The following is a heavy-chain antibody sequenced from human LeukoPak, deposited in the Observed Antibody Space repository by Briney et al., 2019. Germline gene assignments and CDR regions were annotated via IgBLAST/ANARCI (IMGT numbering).Heavy chain of an antibody. V-gene: IGHV3-23*01. J-gene: IGHJ4*01. D-gene: IGHD3-16*01. CDR2: ISGGGGTT. CDR3: AKVTYDYVWASYEN. Sequence: GGALRLSCAASGFTFRSYAMSWVRQAPGKGLEWVSGISGGGGTTYYADSVKGRFTISRDNSKNTRYLQMNSLRAEDTAVYYCAKVTYDYVWASYENWGHGTLVTASS. CDR1: GFTFRSYA.